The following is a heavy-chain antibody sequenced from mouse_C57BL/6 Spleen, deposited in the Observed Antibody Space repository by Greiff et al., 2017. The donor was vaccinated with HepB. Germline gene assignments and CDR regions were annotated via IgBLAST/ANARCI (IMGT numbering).Heavy chain of an antibody. D-gene: IGHD2-4*01. J-gene: IGHJ4*01. Sequence: QVTLKESGPGILQSSQTLSLTCSFSGFSLSTSGMGVSWIRQPSGKGLEWLAHIYWDDDKRYNPSLKSRLTISKDTSRNQVFLKSTSVDTADTATYYCARRGGIYYDYDAAMDYWGQGTSVTVSS. CDR2: IYWDDDK. CDR3: ARRGGIYYDYDAAMDY. V-gene: IGHV8-12*01. CDR1: GFSLSTSGMG.